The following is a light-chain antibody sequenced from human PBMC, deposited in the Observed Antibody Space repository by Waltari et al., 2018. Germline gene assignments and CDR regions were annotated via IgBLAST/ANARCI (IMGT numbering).Light chain of an antibody. Sequence: QSALTQPPSASGSPGQSVTISCAGTNSDIGGSTSVSWYQQPPGRAPKPIICEVNPRPSGVPDRFSGSKSDNTAYLTVSGLLAEDEADDYCSSHIGLNNFMLFGGGTKLTVL. V-gene: IGLV2-8*01. J-gene: IGLJ3*02. CDR3: SSHIGLNNFML. CDR2: EVN. CDR1: NSDIGGSTS.